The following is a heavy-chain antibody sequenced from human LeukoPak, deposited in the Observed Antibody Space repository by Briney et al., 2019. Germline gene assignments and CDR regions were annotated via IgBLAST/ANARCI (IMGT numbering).Heavy chain of an antibody. V-gene: IGHV4-59*01. J-gene: IGHJ4*02. Sequence: SETLSLTCTVSGGSISSYYWSWIRQPPGKGLEWIGYIYYSGSTNYNPSLKSRGTISVDTSKNQFSLKLSSVTAADTAVYYCARDDSTAFDYWGQGTLVTVSS. CDR3: ARDDSTAFDY. CDR2: IYYSGST. D-gene: IGHD3-22*01. CDR1: GGSISSYY.